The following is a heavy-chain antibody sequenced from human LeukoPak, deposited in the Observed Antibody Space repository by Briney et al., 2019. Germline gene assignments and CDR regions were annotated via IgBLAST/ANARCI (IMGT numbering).Heavy chain of an antibody. V-gene: IGHV3-48*03. D-gene: IGHD4-23*01. Sequence: GGSLRPSCAASGFFFRSYEMNWVRQAPGKGLEWVSYISSSGTTIYYADSVKGRFTISRDNTNNALYLQMNSLRAEDTAVYYCVRLRDYGGNSDAFDIWGQGTMVTVSS. CDR3: VRLRDYGGNSDAFDI. J-gene: IGHJ3*02. CDR2: ISSSGTTI. CDR1: GFFFRSYE.